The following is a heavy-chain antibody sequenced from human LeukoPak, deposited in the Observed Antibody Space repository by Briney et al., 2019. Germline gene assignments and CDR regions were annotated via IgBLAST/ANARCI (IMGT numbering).Heavy chain of an antibody. Sequence: SETLSLTCSVSGGSISDYYWSWIRLSPGTGLEWIGYMDYSGSAAYNPSLRGRVTISIDTSKKQFPLEVTSVTAADTAVYFCARRKRGSGGPFDSWGHGTLVTVSS. V-gene: IGHV4-59*08. CDR2: MDYSGSA. J-gene: IGHJ4*01. CDR3: ARRKRGSGGPFDS. CDR1: GGSISDYY. D-gene: IGHD6-19*01.